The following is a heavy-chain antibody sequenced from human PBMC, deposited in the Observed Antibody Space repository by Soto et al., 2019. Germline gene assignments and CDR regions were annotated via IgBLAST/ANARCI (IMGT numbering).Heavy chain of an antibody. D-gene: IGHD3-22*01. CDR3: ARDPYYYDSHYYYGMDV. V-gene: IGHV3-7*01. Sequence: GESLKISCAASGFSFNRHWMSWVRQAPGKGLQWVASIKRDGSEKYYVDSVKGRFTISRDNVKNSLSLQMNSLRAEDTAVYYCARDPYYYDSHYYYGMDVWGQGTTVTVSS. CDR1: GFSFNRHW. CDR2: IKRDGSEK. J-gene: IGHJ6*02.